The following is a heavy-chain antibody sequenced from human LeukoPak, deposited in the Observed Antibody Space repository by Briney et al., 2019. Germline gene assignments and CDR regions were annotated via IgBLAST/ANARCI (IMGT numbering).Heavy chain of an antibody. J-gene: IGHJ5*02. V-gene: IGHV3-23*01. CDR2: ISGSGGST. CDR1: GFTFSSYA. D-gene: IGHD3-22*01. CDR3: AKDDYYYDSSGYSGWFDP. Sequence: PGGSLRLSCAASGFTFSSYAMSWVRQAPGKGLEWVSAISGSGGSTYYADSVKGRFTISRDNSKNTLYLQMNSLRAEDTAVYYCAKDDYYYDSSGYSGWFDPWGQGTLVTVSS.